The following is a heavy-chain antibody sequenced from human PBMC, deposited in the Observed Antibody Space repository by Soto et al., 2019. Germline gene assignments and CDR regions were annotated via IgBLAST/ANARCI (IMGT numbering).Heavy chain of an antibody. CDR3: ARLYYISTSYYLGMDV. Sequence: GASVKVSCKASGYTFTSYGISWVRQAPGQGLEWMGWISAYNGNTNYAQKLQGRVTMTTDTSTSTAYMELRSLRSDDTAVYYCARLYYISTSYYLGMDVWGQGTTVTVSS. J-gene: IGHJ6*02. V-gene: IGHV1-18*01. CDR2: ISAYNGNT. CDR1: GYTFTSYG. D-gene: IGHD2-2*01.